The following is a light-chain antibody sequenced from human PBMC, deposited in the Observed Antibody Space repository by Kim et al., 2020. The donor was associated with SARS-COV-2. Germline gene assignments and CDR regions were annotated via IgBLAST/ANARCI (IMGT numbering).Light chain of an antibody. CDR2: GAS. V-gene: IGKV1-39*01. CDR3: QQSYSTPRT. Sequence: DIQMTQSPSSLSASVGDRVTITCRASQSISTYLNWYQQKPEKAPKLLIYGASSLQSGVPSRFSGSASGTDFTLTISSLQPEDFATYYCQQSYSTPRTFGQGTKLEI. J-gene: IGKJ2*01. CDR1: QSISTY.